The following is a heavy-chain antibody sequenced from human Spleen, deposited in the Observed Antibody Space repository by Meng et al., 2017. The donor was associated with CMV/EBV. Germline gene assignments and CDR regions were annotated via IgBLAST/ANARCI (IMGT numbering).Heavy chain of an antibody. V-gene: IGHV1-2*02. J-gene: IGHJ4*02. CDR3: ARDPQVTGDLYFDY. CDR1: GYTFSGYY. D-gene: IGHD7-27*01. Sequence: ASVKVSCKASGYTFSGYYIHWVRQAPGQGLEWMGWINPNSGGTNYAQKFQGRVTMTRDTSISTAYMELSRLRSDDTAVYYCARDPQVTGDLYFDYWGQGTLVTVSS. CDR2: INPNSGGT.